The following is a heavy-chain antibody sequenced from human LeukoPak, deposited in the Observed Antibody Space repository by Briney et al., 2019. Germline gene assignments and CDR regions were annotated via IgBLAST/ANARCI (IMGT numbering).Heavy chain of an antibody. J-gene: IGHJ4*02. V-gene: IGHV3-7*01. CDR2: IKQDGSEK. CDR3: AREGGYNPYFDY. Sequence: GGSLRLSCAASAFTFSSHWMSWVRQAPGKGLEWVANIKQDGSEKYYVDSVKGRFTISRDNAKNSLYLQMNSLRAEDTAVYYCAREGGYNPYFDYWGQGTLVTVSS. D-gene: IGHD5-24*01. CDR1: AFTFSSHW.